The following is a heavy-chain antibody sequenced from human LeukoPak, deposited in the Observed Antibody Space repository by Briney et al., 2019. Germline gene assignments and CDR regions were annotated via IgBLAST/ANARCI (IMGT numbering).Heavy chain of an antibody. D-gene: IGHD2-21*02. CDR1: GGSFSGYY. CDR3: AGSIVVVTARSNWFDP. J-gene: IGHJ5*02. Sequence: SETLSLTCAVYGGSFSGYYWSWIRQPPGKGLEWIGEINHSGGTNYNPSLKSRVTISVDTSKNQFSLKLSSVSAADTAVYYCAGSIVVVTARSNWFDPWGQGTLVTVSS. V-gene: IGHV4-34*01. CDR2: INHSGGT.